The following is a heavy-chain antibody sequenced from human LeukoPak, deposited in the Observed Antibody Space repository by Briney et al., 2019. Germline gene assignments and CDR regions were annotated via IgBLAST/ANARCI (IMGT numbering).Heavy chain of an antibody. J-gene: IGHJ4*02. CDR3: AKDKHYDILTGYVY. D-gene: IGHD3-9*01. V-gene: IGHV3-23*01. CDR1: GFTVSSNY. CDR2: ISGSGGST. Sequence: GGSLRLSFAASGFTVSSNYMSWVRQAPGKGLEWVSAISGSGGSTYYADSVKGRFTISRDNSKNTLYLQMNSLRAEDTAVYYCAKDKHYDILTGYVYWGQGTLVTVSS.